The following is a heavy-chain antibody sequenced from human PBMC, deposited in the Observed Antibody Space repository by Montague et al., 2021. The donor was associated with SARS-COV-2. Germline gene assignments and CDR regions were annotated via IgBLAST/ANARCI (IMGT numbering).Heavy chain of an antibody. V-gene: IGHV4-59*13. D-gene: IGHD3-9*01. Sequence: SETLSLTCTVSSGSISNYYWSWIRQPPGKGLEWIGYVYSSGSTNYNTSLEGRVTMSVDTSKNQFSLKLMSVTAADTAVYYCARVRYSDDWTFAYWGQGTLVTVSS. CDR1: SGSISNYY. CDR3: ARVRYSDDWTFAY. J-gene: IGHJ4*02. CDR2: VYSSGST.